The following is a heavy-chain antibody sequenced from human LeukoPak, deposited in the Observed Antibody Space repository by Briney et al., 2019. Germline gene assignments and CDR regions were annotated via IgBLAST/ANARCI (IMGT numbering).Heavy chain of an antibody. CDR2: IYYSGS. Sequence: PSETLSLTCTVSGGSISSNNYYWGWIRQPPGKGLEWIGSIYYSGSNYNPSLKSRVTISVETSKNQFSLKLSSVTAADTAVYYCARFDYWGQGNPGHRLL. V-gene: IGHV4-39*07. CDR1: GGSISSNNYY. J-gene: IGHJ4*02. CDR3: ARFDY.